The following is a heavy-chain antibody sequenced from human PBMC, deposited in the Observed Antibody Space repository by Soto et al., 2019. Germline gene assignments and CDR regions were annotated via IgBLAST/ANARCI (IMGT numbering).Heavy chain of an antibody. V-gene: IGHV1-3*01. CDR2: INAGNGNT. Sequence: ASEQVPCQASGYTFPNYALHWVRQAPGQRLAWMGWINAGNGNTKYSQKSQGRVTITRDTSASTGYMELSSLSSEGTAVYYCARGKIVATMYIAVAGALDYWGKGTLVTSPQ. J-gene: IGHJ4*02. D-gene: IGHD5-12*01. CDR1: GYTFPNYA. CDR3: ARGKIVATMYIAVAGALDY.